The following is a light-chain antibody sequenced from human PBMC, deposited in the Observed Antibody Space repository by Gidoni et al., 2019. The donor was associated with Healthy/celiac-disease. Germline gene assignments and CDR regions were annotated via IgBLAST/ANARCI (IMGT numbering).Light chain of an antibody. Sequence: EIVMTQSPATLSVSPGERATLSCRASQSVRSNLAWYQQKPGQAPRLLIYGASTRATGIPARFSGSGSGTEFTLTISSLQSEDFAVYYCQQYNNWPLLTFXGXTKVEIK. J-gene: IGKJ4*01. V-gene: IGKV3-15*01. CDR3: QQYNNWPLLT. CDR2: GAS. CDR1: QSVRSN.